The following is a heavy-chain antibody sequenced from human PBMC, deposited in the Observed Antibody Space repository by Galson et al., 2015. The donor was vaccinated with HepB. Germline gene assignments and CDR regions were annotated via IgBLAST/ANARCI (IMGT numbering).Heavy chain of an antibody. CDR2: ISYDGRNK. CDR3: ASLETRGMTTMPFDY. D-gene: IGHD5-24*01. CDR1: AFTFSNYG. V-gene: IGHV3-30*03. J-gene: IGHJ4*02. Sequence: SLRLSCAASAFTFSNYGMHWVRQAPGKGLEWVAVISYDGRNKYYADSVKGRFTISRDNPKNTLYLRMNGLRGEDTAVYYCASLETRGMTTMPFDYWGQGTLVTVSS.